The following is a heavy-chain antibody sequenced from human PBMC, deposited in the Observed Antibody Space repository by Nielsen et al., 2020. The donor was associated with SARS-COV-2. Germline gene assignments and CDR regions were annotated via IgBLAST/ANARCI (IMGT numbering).Heavy chain of an antibody. CDR3: ARESPSGSYYEVDY. J-gene: IGHJ4*02. V-gene: IGHV4-39*07. Sequence: SETLSLTCTVSGGSVSSGSYYWSWIRQPPGKGLEWIGEINHSGSTNYNPSLKSRVTISVDTSKNQFSLKLSSVTAADTAVYYCARESPSGSYYEVDYWGQGTLVTVSS. CDR2: INHSGST. CDR1: GGSVSSGSYY. D-gene: IGHD1-26*01.